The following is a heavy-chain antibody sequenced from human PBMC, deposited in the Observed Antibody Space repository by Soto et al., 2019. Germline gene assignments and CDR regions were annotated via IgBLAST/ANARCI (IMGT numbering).Heavy chain of an antibody. CDR1: GYTFTSYY. CDR3: ARNYYDSSDRDYLDY. D-gene: IGHD3-22*01. V-gene: IGHV1-2*02. Sequence: ASAKVSCKASGYTFTSYYIHWVRQAPGQGLEWMGWINPITGGTNYAPKFQGRVTMTRDTSITTAYMELSRLRSDDTAVYYCARNYYDSSDRDYLDYWGQGTPVTVSS. J-gene: IGHJ4*02. CDR2: INPITGGT.